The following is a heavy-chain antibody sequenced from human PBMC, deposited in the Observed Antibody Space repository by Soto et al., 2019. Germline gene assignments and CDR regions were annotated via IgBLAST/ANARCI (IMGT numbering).Heavy chain of an antibody. V-gene: IGHV3-30*09. CDR2: ISYDGSNK. Sequence: EQLLESGGGVVQPGRSLRLSCAASGFTFSRFGMHWVRQAPGKGLEWVAVISYDGSNKYYADSVKGRFAISRDNSKNTLYVQMNSLRGEDTAVYYCARTRTPSDYYFYYGMDVWGQGTTVTVSS. CDR3: ARTRTPSDYYFYYGMDV. CDR1: GFTFSRFG. J-gene: IGHJ6*02.